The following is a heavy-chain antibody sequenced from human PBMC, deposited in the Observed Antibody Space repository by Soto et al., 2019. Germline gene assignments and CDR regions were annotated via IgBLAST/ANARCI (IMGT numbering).Heavy chain of an antibody. CDR2: MYYSGST. J-gene: IGHJ6*03. CDR3: ARGPYYDLIWNYYYMDV. CDR1: GGSISGHY. Sequence: QVQLQESGPGLVKPSETLSLSCSVSGGSISGHYWSWVRQTPGKGLEWIGYMYYSGSTNYNPSLMRRVTISVDTSKNHFSLRLTSVTAADTAVYYCARGPYYDLIWNYYYMDVWGKGTTVTVSS. V-gene: IGHV4-59*08. D-gene: IGHD3-16*01.